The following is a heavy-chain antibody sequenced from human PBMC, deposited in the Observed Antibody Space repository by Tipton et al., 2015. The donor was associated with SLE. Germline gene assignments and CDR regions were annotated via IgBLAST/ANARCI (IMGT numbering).Heavy chain of an antibody. J-gene: IGHJ5*02. D-gene: IGHD5-18*01. CDR1: GFTVSSNY. Sequence: SLRLSCAASGFTVSSNYMSWIRQAPGKGLEWVSFMYSGGDTYYADSVKGRFTISRDNSRNTLYLQMNSLRVEDTAVYFCARDSPAYRTADPWGQGTLVTVSS. CDR3: ARDSPAYRTADP. V-gene: IGHV3-53*05. CDR2: MYSGGDT.